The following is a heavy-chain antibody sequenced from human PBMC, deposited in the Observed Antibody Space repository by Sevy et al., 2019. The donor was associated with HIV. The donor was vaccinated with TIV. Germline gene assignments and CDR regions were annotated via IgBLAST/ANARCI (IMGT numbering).Heavy chain of an antibody. CDR1: GYTFTSYD. V-gene: IGHV1-8*03. CDR2: MNPNGGNT. J-gene: IGHJ3*02. Sequence: ASVKVSCKASGYTFTSYDINWVRQATGQGLEWMGWMNPNGGNTGYAQKFQGRVTITRNTSISTAYMELSSLRSEDTAVYYCARVRGITMITGGAFDIWGQGTMVTVSS. CDR3: ARVRGITMITGGAFDI. D-gene: IGHD3-22*01.